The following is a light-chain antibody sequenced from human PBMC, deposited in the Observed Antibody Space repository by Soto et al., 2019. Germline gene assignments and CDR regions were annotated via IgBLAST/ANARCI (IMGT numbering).Light chain of an antibody. J-gene: IGLJ1*01. CDR2: DVT. Sequence: QSALTQPASVSGSPGQSITISCTGTSSDVGAYDYVSWYQQYPGKAPKLMIYDVTDRPSGVSDRFFGSKSGNTASLTISGLQAEVEADYYCSSYTSGSTPYVFGTGTKVTVL. CDR1: SSDVGAYDY. V-gene: IGLV2-14*03. CDR3: SSYTSGSTPYV.